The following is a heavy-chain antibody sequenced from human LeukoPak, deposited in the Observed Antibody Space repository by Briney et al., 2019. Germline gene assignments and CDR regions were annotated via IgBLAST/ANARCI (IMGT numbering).Heavy chain of an antibody. V-gene: IGHV1-18*01. Sequence: ASVKVSCKASGYTFTSYGISWVRQAPGQGLEWMGWISAYNGNTNYAQKLQGRVTMTEDTSTDTAYMELSSLRSEDTAVYYCATGSDWNGPPDYWGQGTLVTVSS. CDR1: GYTFTSYG. D-gene: IGHD1-1*01. CDR2: ISAYNGNT. J-gene: IGHJ4*02. CDR3: ATGSDWNGPPDY.